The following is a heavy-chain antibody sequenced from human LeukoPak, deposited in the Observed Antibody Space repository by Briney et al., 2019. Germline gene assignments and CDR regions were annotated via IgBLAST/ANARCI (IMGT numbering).Heavy chain of an antibody. V-gene: IGHV3-64*01. D-gene: IGHD6-19*01. J-gene: IGHJ5*02. CDR3: ARAKAVAGTGGDNWFDP. CDR2: ISSNGGKT. CDR1: GFTFSSYD. Sequence: GGSLRLSCAASGFTFSSYDMHWVRQAPGKGLEYVSTISSNGGKTNYANSVKGRFTISRDNSKNTLYLQMGSLRADHVAVYYCARAKAVAGTGGDNWFDPWGQGTLVTVSS.